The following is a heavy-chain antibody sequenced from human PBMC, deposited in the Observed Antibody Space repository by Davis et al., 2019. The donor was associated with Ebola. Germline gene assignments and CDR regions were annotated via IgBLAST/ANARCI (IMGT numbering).Heavy chain of an antibody. CDR3: ARDIEAGDWSNYYYMDV. J-gene: IGHJ6*03. V-gene: IGHV4-61*01. CDR1: GGSISSGSYY. D-gene: IGHD7-27*01. Sequence: PSETLSLTCTVSGGSISSGSYYWSWIRQPPGKGLEWIGYIYYSGSTNYNPSLKSRVTISVDTSKNQFSLKLSSVTAADTAVYYCARDIEAGDWSNYYYMDVWGKGTTVTVSS. CDR2: IYYSGST.